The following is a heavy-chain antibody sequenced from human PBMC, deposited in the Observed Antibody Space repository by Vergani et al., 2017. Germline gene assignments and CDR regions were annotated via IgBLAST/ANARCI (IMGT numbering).Heavy chain of an antibody. CDR2: IYSGGSST. CDR3: AKGGYDFWSGYSGYYYYYMDV. J-gene: IGHJ6*03. V-gene: IGHV3-23*03. Sequence: EVQLVESGGGLVQPGGSLRLSCAASGFTFSSYEMNWVRQAPGKGLEWVSVIYSGGSSTYYADSVKGRFTISRDNSKNTLYLQMNSLRAEDTAVYYCAKGGYDFWSGYSGYYYYYMDVWGKGTTVTVSS. D-gene: IGHD3-3*01. CDR1: GFTFSSYE.